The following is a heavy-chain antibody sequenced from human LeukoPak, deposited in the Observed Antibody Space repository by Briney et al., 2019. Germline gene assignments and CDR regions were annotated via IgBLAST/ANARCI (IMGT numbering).Heavy chain of an antibody. Sequence: SETLSLTCTVYGGSLSNYYWSWIRQPPGKGLEWIGEIKPGGITNYNPSLKSRVTISVDTSKNQFSLKLSSVTAADTAVYYCARAPITIFGVVTFDYWGQGTLVTVSS. CDR2: IKPGGIT. V-gene: IGHV4-34*01. J-gene: IGHJ4*02. D-gene: IGHD3-3*01. CDR1: GGSLSNYY. CDR3: ARAPITIFGVVTFDY.